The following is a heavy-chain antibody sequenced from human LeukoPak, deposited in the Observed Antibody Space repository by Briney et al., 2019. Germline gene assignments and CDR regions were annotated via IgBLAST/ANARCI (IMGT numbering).Heavy chain of an antibody. CDR3: ARDNYYDSSGYYYGLDY. V-gene: IGHV3-74*01. CDR1: GFTFNNYW. D-gene: IGHD3-22*01. J-gene: IGHJ4*02. Sequence: GGSLRLSCTASGFTFNNYWLTWVRQAPGKGLVWVSRINSDGSGTSYADSVKGRFTISRDNAKNTLYLQMNSLRAEDTAVYYCARDNYYDSSGYYYGLDYWGQGTLVTVSS. CDR2: INSDGSGT.